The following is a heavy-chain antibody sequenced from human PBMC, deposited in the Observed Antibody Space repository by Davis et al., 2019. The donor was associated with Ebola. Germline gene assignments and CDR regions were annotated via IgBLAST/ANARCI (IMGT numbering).Heavy chain of an antibody. CDR3: ARNRPAMAKMFDY. D-gene: IGHD5-18*01. CDR2: INHSGST. CDR1: GGSISSSNW. V-gene: IGHV4-4*02. Sequence: PSETLSLTCAVSGGSISSSNWWSWIRQPPGKGLEWIGEINHSGSTNYNPSLKSRVTISVDTSKNQFSLKLSSVTAADTAVYYCARNRPAMAKMFDYWGQGTLVTVSS. J-gene: IGHJ4*02.